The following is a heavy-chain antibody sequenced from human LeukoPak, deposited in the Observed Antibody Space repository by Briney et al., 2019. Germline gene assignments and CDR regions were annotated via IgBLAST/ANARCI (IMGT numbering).Heavy chain of an antibody. V-gene: IGHV3-30-3*01. CDR2: ISYDGSNK. CDR3: ARVRSYGHREAFDI. J-gene: IGHJ3*02. D-gene: IGHD5-18*01. CDR1: GFTFSSYA. Sequence: GGSLRLSCAASGFTFSSYAMHWVRQAPGKGLEWVAVISYDGSNKYYADSVKGRFTISRDNSKNTLYLQMNSLRAEDTAVYYCARVRSYGHREAFDIWGQGTMVTVSS.